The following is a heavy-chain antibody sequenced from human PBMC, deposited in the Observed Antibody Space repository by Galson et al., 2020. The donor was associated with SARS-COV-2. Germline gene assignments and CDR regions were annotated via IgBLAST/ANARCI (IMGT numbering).Heavy chain of an antibody. CDR2: ISGSGNTI. Sequence: GESLKISCAASGFTFSSYEMNWVRQAPGKGLEWLSYISGSGNTIYYADSVKGRFTVSRDNAKNSLFLQMNSLRAEDTALYYCARREGYYQYAMDVWGQGTTVSVSS. CDR3: ARREGYYQYAMDV. CDR1: GFTFSSYE. V-gene: IGHV3-48*03. J-gene: IGHJ6*02. D-gene: IGHD3-3*01.